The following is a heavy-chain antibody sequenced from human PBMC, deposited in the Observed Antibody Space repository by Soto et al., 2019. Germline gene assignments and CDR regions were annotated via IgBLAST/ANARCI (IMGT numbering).Heavy chain of an antibody. Sequence: PGGSLRLSCAASGFTFSSYGMHWVRQAPGKGLEWVAVILYDGSNKYYADSVKGRFTISRDNSKNTLYLQMNSLRADYTAVYYWAKDYDDGDYVGMDVWGQGTTVTVSS. V-gene: IGHV3-30*18. J-gene: IGHJ6*02. CDR3: AKDYDDGDYVGMDV. CDR2: ILYDGSNK. D-gene: IGHD4-17*01. CDR1: GFTFSSYG.